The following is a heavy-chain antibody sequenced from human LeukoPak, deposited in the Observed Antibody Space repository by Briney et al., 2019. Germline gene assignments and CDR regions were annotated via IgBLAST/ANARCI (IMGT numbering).Heavy chain of an antibody. CDR2: MNQDGSEK. V-gene: IGHV3-7*01. D-gene: IGHD1-26*01. CDR3: ARVAYSYGSLDY. Sequence: PGGSLRLSCAAPGFTFSTFWMSWVRQAPGKGLEWVANMNQDGSEKYYVDSLKRRFTISRDNAKNSVYLQMDSLRAEDMAVYYCARVAYSYGSLDYWGQGILVTVSS. CDR1: GFTFSTFW. J-gene: IGHJ4*02.